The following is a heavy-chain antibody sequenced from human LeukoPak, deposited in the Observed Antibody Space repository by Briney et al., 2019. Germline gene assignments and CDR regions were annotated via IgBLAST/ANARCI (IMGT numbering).Heavy chain of an antibody. Sequence: PTVKVSCKASGGTLSSNAISWVRQAPGQGHEWMGGIIPIFGTANYAQKFQGRVTITADESTSTAYMELSSLRSEDTAVYYCARVLGRRQMDVWGQGTTVTVSS. CDR2: IIPIFGTA. CDR1: GGTLSSNA. V-gene: IGHV1-69*01. J-gene: IGHJ6*02. CDR3: ARVLGRRQMDV.